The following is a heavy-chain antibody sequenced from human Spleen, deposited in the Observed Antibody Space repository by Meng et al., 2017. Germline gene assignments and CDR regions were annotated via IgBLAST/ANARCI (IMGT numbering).Heavy chain of an antibody. CDR2: ISYDGSYK. Sequence: GFFVSRYAMHWVRRAPGKGLEWVAVISYDGSYKNYADSVKGRFTISRDNSKNTLYLQMDSLRAEDTAVYYCAKETSDSSAFYRYDIWGQGSLVTVSS. CDR3: AKETSDSSAFYRYDI. CDR1: GFFVSRYA. J-gene: IGHJ4*02. D-gene: IGHD3-22*01. V-gene: IGHV3-30-3*02.